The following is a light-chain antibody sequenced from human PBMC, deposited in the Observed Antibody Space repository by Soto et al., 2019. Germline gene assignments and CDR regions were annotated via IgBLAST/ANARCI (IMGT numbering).Light chain of an antibody. J-gene: IGLJ2*01. Sequence: QSALTQPPSASGSPGQSVTISCTGTSSDVGGYNYVSWYQQHPGKAPKLMMYDVSERPSGVPDRFSGSKSGNTASLTVSVFQAEDEADYYCSSYGGSNNLIFGGGTKLNVL. CDR1: SSDVGGYNY. V-gene: IGLV2-8*01. CDR2: DVS. CDR3: SSYGGSNNLI.